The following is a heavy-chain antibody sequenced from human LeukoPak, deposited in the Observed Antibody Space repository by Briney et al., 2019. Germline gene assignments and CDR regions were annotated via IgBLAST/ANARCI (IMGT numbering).Heavy chain of an antibody. CDR1: GFTFSSYA. CDR3: ARDSRFDP. Sequence: GGSLRLSCAASGFTFSSYAMSWVRQAPGKGLEWVSGISGSGGSTYYADSVKGRFTISRDNAKNSLYLQMNSLRAEDTAVYYCARDSRFDPWGQGTLATVSS. V-gene: IGHV3-23*01. CDR2: ISGSGGST. J-gene: IGHJ5*02.